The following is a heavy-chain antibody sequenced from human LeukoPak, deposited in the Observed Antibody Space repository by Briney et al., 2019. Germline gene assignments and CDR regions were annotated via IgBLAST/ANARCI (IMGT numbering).Heavy chain of an antibody. CDR3: AKDRVGSGWYFDL. Sequence: GGALRLSCAASGYTFSSYAVSCVRESTGGGLEGVSAISGSGGSTYYADCVKGRFTIYRDNSKNTLYLQMHNLRAENTAVYYCAKDRVGSGWYFDLWGRGTLVTVSS. V-gene: IGHV3-23*01. J-gene: IGHJ2*01. CDR1: GYTFSSYA. CDR2: ISGSGGST. D-gene: IGHD6-19*01.